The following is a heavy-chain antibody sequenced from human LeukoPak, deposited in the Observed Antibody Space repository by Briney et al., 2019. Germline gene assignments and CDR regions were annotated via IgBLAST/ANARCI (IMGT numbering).Heavy chain of an antibody. CDR1: GGTFSSYA. V-gene: IGHV1-69*13. CDR2: IIPIFGTA. Sequence: ASVKVSCKASGGTFSSYAISWVRQAPGQGLEWMGGIIPIFGTANYAQKFQGRVTITADESTSTAHMELSSLRSEDTAVYYCARAGVVTAISPFDYWGQGTLVTVSS. D-gene: IGHD2-21*02. J-gene: IGHJ4*02. CDR3: ARAGVVTAISPFDY.